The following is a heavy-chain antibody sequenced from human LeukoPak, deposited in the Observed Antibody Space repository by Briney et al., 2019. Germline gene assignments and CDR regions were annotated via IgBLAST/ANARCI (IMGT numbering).Heavy chain of an antibody. D-gene: IGHD6-13*01. CDR3: ARDSIAAAGTGGYYFDY. V-gene: IGHV3-21*01. Sequence: GGSLRLSCAASGFTFSSYSMNWVRQAPGKGLEWVSSISSSSGYIYYADSVKGRFTISRDNAKNSLYLQMNSLRAEDTAVYYCARDSIAAAGTGGYYFDYWGQGTLVTVSS. CDR1: GFTFSSYS. J-gene: IGHJ4*02. CDR2: ISSSSGYI.